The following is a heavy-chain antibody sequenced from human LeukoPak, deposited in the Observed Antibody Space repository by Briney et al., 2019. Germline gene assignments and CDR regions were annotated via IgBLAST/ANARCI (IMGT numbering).Heavy chain of an antibody. V-gene: IGHV3-7*01. Sequence: GGSLRLSCAASGFTFSSYWMSWVRQAPGKGLEWVANIKQDGNERNYVDSVKGRFTISRDNAKKSLYLQMNSLRVEDTAVYYRARDTYDYVWGRFHYYYMDLWGKGTTVTIAS. CDR3: ARDTYDYVWGRFHYYYMDL. CDR1: GFTFSSYW. J-gene: IGHJ6*03. D-gene: IGHD3-16*01. CDR2: IKQDGNER.